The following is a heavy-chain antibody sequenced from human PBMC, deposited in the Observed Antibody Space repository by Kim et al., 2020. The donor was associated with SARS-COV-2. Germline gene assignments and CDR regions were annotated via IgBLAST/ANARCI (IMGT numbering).Heavy chain of an antibody. D-gene: IGHD6-19*01. CDR3: ARYSSGPYYYYGMDV. CDR2: SYHSGST. J-gene: IGHJ6*02. Sequence: SETLSLTCAVSGGSISSSNWWSWVRPPPGKGLEWIGESYHSGSTNYNPSPKSRVTISVDKSKNQFSLKRSSVTAADTAVYYRARYSSGPYYYYGMDVWGQGTPVTVSS. V-gene: IGHV4-4*02. CDR1: GGSISSSNW.